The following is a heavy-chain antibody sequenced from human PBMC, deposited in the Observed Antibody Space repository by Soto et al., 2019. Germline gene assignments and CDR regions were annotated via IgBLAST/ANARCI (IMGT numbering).Heavy chain of an antibody. Sequence: PSELLSLTRTVSGVSICSAGYYWTWIRQPPGKGLEYIGYVYNSGATNYHPSLESRVTISLDTSRNQFSLKLRSVTTADTAFYYCARAFCSGGACYYFDYWSQGTLVTVSS. D-gene: IGHD2-15*01. CDR1: GVSICSAGYY. CDR2: VYNSGAT. CDR3: ARAFCSGGACYYFDY. V-gene: IGHV4-61*08. J-gene: IGHJ4*02.